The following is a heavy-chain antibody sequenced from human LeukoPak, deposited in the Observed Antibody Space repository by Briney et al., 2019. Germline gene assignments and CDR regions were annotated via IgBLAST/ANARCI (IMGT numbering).Heavy chain of an antibody. D-gene: IGHD4-17*01. CDR2: ISSSSTYI. J-gene: IGHJ6*04. CDR1: GFTFSSYS. CDR3: ARAPETYGDYGPIYYGMDV. V-gene: IGHV3-21*01. Sequence: PGGSLRLSCAASGFTFSSYSMNWVRQAPGKGLEWVSSISSSSTYIYYADSLKGRFTISRDNAKNSLYLQMNSLRAEDTAVYYCARAPETYGDYGPIYYGMDVWGKGTTVTVSS.